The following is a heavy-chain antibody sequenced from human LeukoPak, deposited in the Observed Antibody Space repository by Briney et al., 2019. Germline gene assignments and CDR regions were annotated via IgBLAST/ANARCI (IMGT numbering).Heavy chain of an antibody. V-gene: IGHV3-30*02. CDR2: IRYDGSKK. J-gene: IGHJ6*03. CDR3: AREERDEYRFGYYYYYYMDV. Sequence: SGGSLRLSCAASGFTFSSYGMHWVRQAPGKGLECVAFIRYDGSKKYHADSVKGRFTISRDNSKNTLYLQMNSLRAEDTAVYYCAREERDEYRFGYYYYYYMDVWGKGTTVTVSS. CDR1: GFTFSSYG. D-gene: IGHD2-2*01.